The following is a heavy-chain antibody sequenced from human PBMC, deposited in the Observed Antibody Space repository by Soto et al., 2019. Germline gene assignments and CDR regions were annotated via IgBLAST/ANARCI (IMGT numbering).Heavy chain of an antibody. CDR2: ISAYNGNT. D-gene: IGHD3-9*01. CDR3: ARGPGVYDILIGQDY. Sequence: EASVKVSCKASGYTFTSYGISWVRQAPGQGLEWMGWISAYNGNTNYAQKLQGRVTMTTDTSTSTAYMELRSLRSDDTAVYYCARGPGVYDILIGQDYWGQGTLVTVSS. CDR1: GYTFTSYG. J-gene: IGHJ4*02. V-gene: IGHV1-18*01.